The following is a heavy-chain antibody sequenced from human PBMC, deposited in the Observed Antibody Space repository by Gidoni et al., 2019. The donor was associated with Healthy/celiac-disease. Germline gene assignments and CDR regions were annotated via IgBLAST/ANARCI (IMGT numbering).Heavy chain of an antibody. CDR3: ARSCSSTSCYAERYFDL. CDR2: ISSSSSYT. Sequence: QVQLVESGGGLVKPGGALRLSCADSGFTFSDHYMRWIRQAPGKGLEWVSYISSSSSYTNYADSVKGRFTISRDNAKNSLYLQMNSLRAEDTAVYYCARSCSSTSCYAERYFDLWGRGTLVTVSS. J-gene: IGHJ2*01. V-gene: IGHV3-11*05. CDR1: GFTFSDHY. D-gene: IGHD2-2*01.